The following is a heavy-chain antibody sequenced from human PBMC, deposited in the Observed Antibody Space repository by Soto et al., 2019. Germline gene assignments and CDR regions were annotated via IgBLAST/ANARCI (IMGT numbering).Heavy chain of an antibody. Sequence: SETLSLTCTVSGGSISSYYWSWIRQPPGKGLEWIGYIYYSGSTNYNPSLKSRVTISVDTSKNQFSLKLSSVTAADTAVYYCAKDKITGLFDYWGQGTLVTVSS. V-gene: IGHV4-59*12. J-gene: IGHJ4*02. CDR2: IYYSGST. D-gene: IGHD2-8*02. CDR3: AKDKITGLFDY. CDR1: GGSISSYY.